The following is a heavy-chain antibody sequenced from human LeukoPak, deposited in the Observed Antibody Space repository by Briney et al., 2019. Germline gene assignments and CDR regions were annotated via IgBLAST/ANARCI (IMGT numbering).Heavy chain of an antibody. Sequence: GGSLRLSCAGSGFTFSNYAMTWVRQAPGKGLEWVSGFSGSGGIYYADSAKGRFTISSDNSKNTLYLQMNSLRAEDTAVYYCAKDTPPRAGWRGVMDVWGQGTTVTVSS. CDR2: FSGSGGI. CDR1: GFTFSNYA. J-gene: IGHJ6*02. V-gene: IGHV3-23*01. CDR3: AKDTPPRAGWRGVMDV. D-gene: IGHD6-19*01.